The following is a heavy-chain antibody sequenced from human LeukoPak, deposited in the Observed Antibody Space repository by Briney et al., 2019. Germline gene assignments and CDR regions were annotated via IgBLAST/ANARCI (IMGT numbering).Heavy chain of an antibody. D-gene: IGHD3-3*01. V-gene: IGHV4-59*12. CDR3: ARDRGYYDFWSGPPPAGHYYYYGMDV. J-gene: IGHJ6*02. Sequence: SETLSLTCTVSGGSISSYYWSWIRQPPGKGLEWIGYIYYSGSTNYNPSLKSRVTISVDTSKNQFSLKLSSVTAADTAVYYCARDRGYYDFWSGPPPAGHYYYYGMDVWGQGTTVTVSS. CDR2: IYYSGST. CDR1: GGSISSYY.